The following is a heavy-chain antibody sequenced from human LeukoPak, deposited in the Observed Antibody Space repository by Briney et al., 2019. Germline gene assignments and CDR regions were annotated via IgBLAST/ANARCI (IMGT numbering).Heavy chain of an antibody. CDR1: GFTFSNYW. Sequence: GGSLRLSCEASGFTFSNYWMHWVRQAPGKGLEWVGVISYDGSDEYYTDSVKGRFTISRDNSKNTVYLQMNSLRADDTAVYYCARDFTPEWFDIHWGQGTLVTVS. CDR2: ISYDGSDE. CDR3: ARDFTPEWFDIH. D-gene: IGHD3-3*01. V-gene: IGHV3-30*03. J-gene: IGHJ4*02.